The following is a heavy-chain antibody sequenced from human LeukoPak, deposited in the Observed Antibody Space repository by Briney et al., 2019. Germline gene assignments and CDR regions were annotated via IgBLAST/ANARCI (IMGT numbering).Heavy chain of an antibody. Sequence: SVKVSCKASGGTFSSYAISWVRQAPGQGLEWMGGIIPIFGTANYAQNFQGRVTITADESTSTAYMELSSLRSEDTAVYYCARAFGRGYSYSYGVYWGQGTLVTVSS. D-gene: IGHD5-18*01. CDR1: GGTFSSYA. V-gene: IGHV1-69*13. CDR2: IIPIFGTA. CDR3: ARAFGRGYSYSYGVY. J-gene: IGHJ4*02.